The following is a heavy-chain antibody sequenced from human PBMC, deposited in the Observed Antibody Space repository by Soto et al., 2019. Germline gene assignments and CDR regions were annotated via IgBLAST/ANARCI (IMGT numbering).Heavy chain of an antibody. Sequence: QVQLVESGGGVVQPGRSLRLSCAASGFTFSSYGMHWVRQAPGKGLEWVAVISYDGSNKYYADSVKGRFTISRDNSKNTLYLQMNSLRAEDTAVYYCNPGGDLFDYWGQGTLVTVSS. CDR2: ISYDGSNK. D-gene: IGHD3-10*01. CDR1: GFTFSSYG. J-gene: IGHJ4*02. CDR3: NPGGDLFDY. V-gene: IGHV3-30*03.